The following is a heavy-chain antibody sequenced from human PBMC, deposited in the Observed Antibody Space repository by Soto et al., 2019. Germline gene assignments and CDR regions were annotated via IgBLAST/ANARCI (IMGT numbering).Heavy chain of an antibody. CDR2: IAPGDSYA. CDR3: ARRLTKPRAISGRKEVDY. Sequence: EVQLVQSGAEVREPGESLRISCQASGYSFTYYWISWVRQMPGKGLEWMGIIAPGDSYATYSPSFQGHVTISVDKSISTAYLQWSRLEASDTAMYYCARRLTKPRAISGRKEVDYWGQGTQVTVSS. CDR1: GYSFTYYW. J-gene: IGHJ4*02. D-gene: IGHD1-26*01. V-gene: IGHV5-10-1*03.